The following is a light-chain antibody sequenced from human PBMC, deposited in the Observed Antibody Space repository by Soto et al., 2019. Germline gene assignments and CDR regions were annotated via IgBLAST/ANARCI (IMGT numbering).Light chain of an antibody. J-gene: IGLJ2*01. CDR3: AVWDDTLH. CDR2: ANY. V-gene: IGLV1-44*01. Sequence: QSVLTQPPSASGTPGQTVTISCSGSTSNIGSNSVSWYQHLPGTAPKLLIYANYQRPSGVPDRFSGSKSGASASLTISGLQSVDEADYYCAVWDDTLHFGGGTKVTVL. CDR1: TSNIGSNS.